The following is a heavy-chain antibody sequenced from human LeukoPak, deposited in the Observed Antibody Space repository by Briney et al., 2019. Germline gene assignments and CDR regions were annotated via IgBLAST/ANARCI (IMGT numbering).Heavy chain of an antibody. J-gene: IGHJ4*02. CDR3: ASSIHYYDSSGYGFDY. D-gene: IGHD3-22*01. CDR1: GFTFSSYA. CDR2: ISGSGGST. V-gene: IGHV3-23*01. Sequence: GGSLRLSCAASGFTFSSYAMSWARQAPGKGLEWVSAISGSGGSTYYADSVKGRFTISRDNSKNTLYLQMNSLRAEDTAVYYCASSIHYYDSSGYGFDYWGQGTLVTVSS.